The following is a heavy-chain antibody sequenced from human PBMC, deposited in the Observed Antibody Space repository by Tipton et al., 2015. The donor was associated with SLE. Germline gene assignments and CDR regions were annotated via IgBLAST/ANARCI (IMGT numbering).Heavy chain of an antibody. V-gene: IGHV4-61*10. CDR3: ARLGIVVVPAASYGMDV. D-gene: IGHD2-2*03. Sequence: TLSLTCTVSGGSISSGSYYWSWIRQPAGKGLEWIGHIYYSGSTNYNPSLKSRVTISVDTSKNQFSLKLSSVTAADTAVYYCARLGIVVVPAASYGMDVWGQGTTVTVSS. CDR1: GGSISSGSYY. J-gene: IGHJ6*02. CDR2: IYYSGST.